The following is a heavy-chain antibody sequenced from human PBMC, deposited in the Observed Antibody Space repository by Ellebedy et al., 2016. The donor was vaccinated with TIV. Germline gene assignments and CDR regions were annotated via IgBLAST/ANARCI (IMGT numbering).Heavy chain of an antibody. CDR3: ARDVWGGGWA. J-gene: IGHJ5*02. CDR1: GFTFSRNW. CDR2: IKQDGSEK. V-gene: IGHV3-7*01. Sequence: PGGSLRLSCGASGFTFSRNWISWFRLAPGKGLEWVANIKQDGSEKYYVDSVKGRFTISRDNAKNSVYLQLSSLGAEDTAVYYCARDVWGGGWAWGQGTPVTVSS. D-gene: IGHD6-19*01.